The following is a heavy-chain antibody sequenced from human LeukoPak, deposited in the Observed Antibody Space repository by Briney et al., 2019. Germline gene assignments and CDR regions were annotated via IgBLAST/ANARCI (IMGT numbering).Heavy chain of an antibody. J-gene: IGHJ3*02. CDR3: TTHYYDTLSLAAFDI. V-gene: IGHV3-15*01. Sequence: TGGSLRLSCAASGFTFSNAWMSWVRQAPGKGLEWVGRIKSKTDGGTTDYAAPVKGRFIISRDDSKNTLYLQMNSLKTEDTAVYYCTTHYYDTLSLAAFDIWGQGTMVTVSS. CDR2: IKSKTDGGTT. D-gene: IGHD3-22*01. CDR1: GFTFSNAW.